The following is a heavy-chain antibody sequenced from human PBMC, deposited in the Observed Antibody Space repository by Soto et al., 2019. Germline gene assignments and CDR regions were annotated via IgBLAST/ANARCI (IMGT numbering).Heavy chain of an antibody. V-gene: IGHV4-59*08. J-gene: IGHJ4*02. D-gene: IGHD1-26*01. CDR1: GGSSSSYY. CDR2: IYYSGST. CDR3: ARRYGGNLDY. Sequence: SETLSLTCTVSGGSSSSYYWSWIRQPPGKGLEWIGYIYYSGSTKFNPSLKSRVTISVDTSKNQFSLKLSSVTAADTAVYYCARRYGGNLDYWGQGTLVTVSS.